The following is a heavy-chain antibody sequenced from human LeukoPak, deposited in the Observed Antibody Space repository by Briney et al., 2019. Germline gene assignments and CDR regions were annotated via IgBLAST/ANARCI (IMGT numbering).Heavy chain of an antibody. V-gene: IGHV5-51*01. CDR2: IYPGDSDT. Sequence: GESLKISCKGSGYTFTNYWIGWVRQMPGKGLEFMGIIYPGDSDTRYCPSFQGQVTISADKSISTAYLQWSSLKASDTAMYYCARRELGAFDIWGQGTMVTVSS. J-gene: IGHJ3*02. CDR3: ARRELGAFDI. D-gene: IGHD3-16*01. CDR1: GYTFTNYW.